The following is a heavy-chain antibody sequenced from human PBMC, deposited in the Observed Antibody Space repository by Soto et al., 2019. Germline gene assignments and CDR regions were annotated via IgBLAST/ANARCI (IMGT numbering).Heavy chain of an antibody. CDR2: MSSSSSYI. CDR1: GFTFSSYS. V-gene: IGHV3-21*01. CDR3: ARDLSTVVIDY. J-gene: IGHJ4*02. Sequence: GGSLRLSCAASGFTFSSYSMNWVRQAPGKGLEWVSSMSSSSSYIYYEDSVKGRFTISRDNAKNSLYLQMNSLRAEDTAVYYCARDLSTVVIDYWGQGTLVTVSS. D-gene: IGHD4-17*01.